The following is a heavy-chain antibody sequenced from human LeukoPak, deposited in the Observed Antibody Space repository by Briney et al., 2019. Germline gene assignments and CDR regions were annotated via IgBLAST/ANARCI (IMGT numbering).Heavy chain of an antibody. J-gene: IGHJ4*02. CDR2: ISAYNGNT. CDR3: ARGGDIVVVPAATELPIDY. Sequence: ASVKVSCTASGYTFTSHGISWVRQAPGQGLEWMGWISAYNGNTNYAQKLQGRVTMTTDTSTSTAYMELRSLRSDDTAVYYCARGGDIVVVPAATELPIDYWGQGTLVTVSS. V-gene: IGHV1-18*01. CDR1: GYTFTSHG. D-gene: IGHD2-2*01.